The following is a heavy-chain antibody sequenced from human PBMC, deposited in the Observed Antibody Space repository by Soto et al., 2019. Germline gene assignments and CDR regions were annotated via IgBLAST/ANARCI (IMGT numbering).Heavy chain of an antibody. D-gene: IGHD6-13*01. J-gene: IGHJ5*02. CDR1: GGTFSSYA. CDR2: IIPIFGTA. Sequence: QVQLVQSGAEVKKPGSSVKVSCKASGGTFSSYAISWVRQAPGQGLEWMGGIIPIFGTANYAQKFQGRVTITADESTSTAYMQRSSLRSEDTAVYYCARLGTPYYSSSWGNWFDPWGQGTLVTVSS. V-gene: IGHV1-69*01. CDR3: ARLGTPYYSSSWGNWFDP.